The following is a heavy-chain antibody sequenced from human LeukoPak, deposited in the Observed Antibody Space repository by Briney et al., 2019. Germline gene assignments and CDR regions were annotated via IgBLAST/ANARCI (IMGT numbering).Heavy chain of an antibody. CDR3: ATVTGNTGWFDP. CDR2: IYYSGST. CDR1: GGSISSGDYY. V-gene: IGHV4-30-4*08. Sequence: PSETLSLTCTVSGGSISSGDYYWSWIRQPPGKGLEWIGYIYYSGSTYYNPSLKSRVTISVDTSKNQFSLKLSSVTAADTAVYYCATVTGNTGWFDPWGQGTLVTVSS. J-gene: IGHJ5*02. D-gene: IGHD1-7*01.